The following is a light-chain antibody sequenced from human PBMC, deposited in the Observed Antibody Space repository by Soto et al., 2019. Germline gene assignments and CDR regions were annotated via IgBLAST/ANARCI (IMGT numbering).Light chain of an antibody. Sequence: EIVLTQSPGTLSLSPGERAAIYCRASQSVSSNYLAWYQQKPGQAPRILISGASSRATGIPDRFSGSGSGTDFTLTISRLEPEDFAVYYCQQYGSSRTLGQGTKVDI. CDR2: GAS. V-gene: IGKV3-20*01. CDR3: QQYGSSRT. J-gene: IGKJ1*01. CDR1: QSVSSNY.